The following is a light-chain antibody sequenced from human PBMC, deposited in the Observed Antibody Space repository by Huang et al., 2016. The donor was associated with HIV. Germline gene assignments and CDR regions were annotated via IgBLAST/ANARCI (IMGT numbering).Light chain of an antibody. CDR1: QSVNNN. CDR2: GAS. V-gene: IGKV3-15*01. CDR3: QQYDDWPRT. Sequence: EIVMTQSPGTLSVSPGERATLSCKASQSVNNNLAWYQQKPGQTPRRLIYGASTRATVVPAWFSGSGSGTEFTLTITSLESEDVALYYCQQYDDWPRTFGQGTRVEVK. J-gene: IGKJ1*01.